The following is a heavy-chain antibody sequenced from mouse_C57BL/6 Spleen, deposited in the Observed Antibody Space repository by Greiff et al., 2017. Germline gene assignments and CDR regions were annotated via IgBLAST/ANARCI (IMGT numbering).Heavy chain of an antibody. J-gene: IGHJ2*01. CDR3: VWYGNSDYLDY. D-gene: IGHD2-10*02. Sequence: EVHVEESGGGLVQPKGSLKLSCAASGFTFNNYAMHWVRQAPGKGLEWVARISSKSSHYATYYTDSGKARITISRDYSQTMLYLQMNNLKTEATAMYYCVWYGNSDYLDYWGQGTTLTVSS. CDR1: GFTFNNYA. V-gene: IGHV10-3*01. CDR2: ISSKSSHYAT.